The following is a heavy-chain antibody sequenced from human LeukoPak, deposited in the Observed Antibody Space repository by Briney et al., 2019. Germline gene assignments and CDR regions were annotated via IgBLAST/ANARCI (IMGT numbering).Heavy chain of an antibody. Sequence: PSETLSLTCTVSGGSISTYYWSWIRQPPGKGLEWIGYIYYSGSTNYNPSLKSRVTISVDTSKNHFSLKLRSVTAADTAVYYCARRLGDCSGGSCKYYLDYWGRGTLVTVSS. CDR2: IYYSGST. J-gene: IGHJ4*02. CDR1: GGSISTYY. V-gene: IGHV4-59*08. D-gene: IGHD2-15*01. CDR3: ARRLGDCSGGSCKYYLDY.